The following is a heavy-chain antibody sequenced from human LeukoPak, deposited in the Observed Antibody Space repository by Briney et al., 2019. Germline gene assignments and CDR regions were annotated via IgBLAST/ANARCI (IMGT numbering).Heavy chain of an antibody. CDR1: GYSFTSYW. Sequence: PGESLKISCKGSGYSFTSYWIGWVRQMPGKGLEWMGIIYPGDSDTRYSPSFQGQVTISADKSISTAYLQWSSLKASDTAMYYCARSGVYSSGWYQDAFDIWGQGTMVTVSS. D-gene: IGHD6-19*01. J-gene: IGHJ3*02. V-gene: IGHV5-51*01. CDR3: ARSGVYSSGWYQDAFDI. CDR2: IYPGDSDT.